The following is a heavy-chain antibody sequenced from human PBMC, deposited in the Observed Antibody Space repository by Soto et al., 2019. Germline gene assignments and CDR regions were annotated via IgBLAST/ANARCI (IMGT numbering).Heavy chain of an antibody. D-gene: IGHD6-6*01. V-gene: IGHV4-59*08. CDR2: IYYSGST. CDR3: ARQEYSSSFPFHY. Sequence: SETLSLTCTVSGGSISSYYWSWIRQPPGKGLEWIGYIYYSGSTNYNPSLKSRVTISVDTSKNQFSLKLSSVTAADTAVYYCARQEYSSSFPFHYWGQGTLVTVSS. CDR1: GGSISSYY. J-gene: IGHJ4*02.